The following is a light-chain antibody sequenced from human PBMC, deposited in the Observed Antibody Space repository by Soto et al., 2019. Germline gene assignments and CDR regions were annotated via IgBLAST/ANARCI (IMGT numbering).Light chain of an antibody. V-gene: IGKV1-39*01. Sequence: DIQMTQSPSSLSASVGDRVTITCRPSQSISSYLNWYQQKPGKAPKLLIYAASSLPSGVPSRFSGSGSGTDFTLTISSLQPEDFATYYCQQSYSSPITLGQGTRLEIK. CDR3: QQSYSSPIT. J-gene: IGKJ5*01. CDR2: AAS. CDR1: QSISSY.